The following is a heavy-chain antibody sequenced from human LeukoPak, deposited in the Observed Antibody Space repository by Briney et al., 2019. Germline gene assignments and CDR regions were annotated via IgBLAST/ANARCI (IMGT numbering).Heavy chain of an antibody. CDR2: IYSGGST. D-gene: IGHD2-15*01. Sequence: GGSLRLSCAASGFTVSSNYMSWVRQAPGKGLEWVSVIYSGGSTYYADSVKGRFTISRDNAKNTLYLQMNSLRAEDTAVYYCARDLGSGGSCYRDWGQGTLVTVSS. CDR1: GFTVSSNY. CDR3: ARDLGSGGSCYRD. V-gene: IGHV3-53*01. J-gene: IGHJ4*02.